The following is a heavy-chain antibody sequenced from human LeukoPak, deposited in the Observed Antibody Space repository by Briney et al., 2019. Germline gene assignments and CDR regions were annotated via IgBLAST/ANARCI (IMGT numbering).Heavy chain of an antibody. CDR2: INPNSGGT. Sequence: GASVKVSCKASGYTFTVYYMHWVRQAPGQGLEWMGRINPNSGGTNYAQKFQGRVTMTRDTSISTAYMELSRLRSDDTAVYYCAGSRADDILTGYFLVYWGQGTLVTVSS. CDR3: AGSRADDILTGYFLVY. J-gene: IGHJ4*02. V-gene: IGHV1-2*06. D-gene: IGHD3-9*01. CDR1: GYTFTVYY.